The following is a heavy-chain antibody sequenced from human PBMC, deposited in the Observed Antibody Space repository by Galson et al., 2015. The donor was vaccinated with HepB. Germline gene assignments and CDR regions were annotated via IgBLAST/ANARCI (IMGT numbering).Heavy chain of an antibody. CDR1: GDSISTYY. J-gene: IGHJ5*02. Sequence: SETLSLTCTVSGDSISTYYWSWIRQPAGKGLEWIGRLYTSGSTSYNRSLKSRVTMSVDTSKNQFSLKLRSVTAADTAVYYCARVLVPTTIGGWFDPWGQGILVTVSS. D-gene: IGHD2-2*02. V-gene: IGHV4-4*07. CDR3: ARVLVPTTIGGWFDP. CDR2: LYTSGST.